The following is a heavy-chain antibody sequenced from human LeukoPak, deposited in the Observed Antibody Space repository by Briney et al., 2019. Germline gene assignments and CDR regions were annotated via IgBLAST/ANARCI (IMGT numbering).Heavy chain of an antibody. CDR2: IKHDGSEK. V-gene: IGHV3-7*01. Sequence: ETLSLTCAVYGGSFSGYYWSWIRQPPGKGLEWVANIKHDGSEKYYVDSVKGRFTISRDNAKNSLYLQMNSLRAEDTAVYYCARDWGFDAFDIWGQGTMVTVSS. J-gene: IGHJ3*02. CDR3: ARDWGFDAFDI. D-gene: IGHD7-27*01. CDR1: GGSFSGYY.